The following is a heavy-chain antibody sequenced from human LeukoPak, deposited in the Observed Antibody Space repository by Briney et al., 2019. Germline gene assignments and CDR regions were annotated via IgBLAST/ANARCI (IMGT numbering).Heavy chain of an antibody. Sequence: GGSLRLSCAASGFTVSSNYMSWVRQAPGKGLEWVSVLYSAGNTFYADSVKGRFTISRDNSKNTLYLQMSSLRPEDTAVYYCARAREYLAIDYWGQGTLATVSS. D-gene: IGHD2/OR15-2a*01. V-gene: IGHV3-66*02. CDR2: LYSAGNT. CDR3: ARAREYLAIDY. J-gene: IGHJ4*02. CDR1: GFTVSSNY.